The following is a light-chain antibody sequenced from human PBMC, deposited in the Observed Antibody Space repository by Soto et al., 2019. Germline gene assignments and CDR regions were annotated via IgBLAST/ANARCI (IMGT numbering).Light chain of an antibody. Sequence: DIQMTQSPSTLSASVGDRVTITCRASQSINTWLAWFQQKPGKALKLLIYGASTLESGVPSRFSGSGSGTEFTLTISSLQPDDFATYYCQQYNSYCTFGQGTKLEIK. CDR1: QSINTW. CDR2: GAS. J-gene: IGKJ2*02. V-gene: IGKV1-5*01. CDR3: QQYNSYCT.